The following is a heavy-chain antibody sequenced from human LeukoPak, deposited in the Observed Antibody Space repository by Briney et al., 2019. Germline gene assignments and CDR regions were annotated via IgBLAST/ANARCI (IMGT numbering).Heavy chain of an antibody. CDR2: INPSGGST. D-gene: IGHD3-9*01. CDR3: ARGGDILTGYYNWFDP. V-gene: IGHV1-46*01. Sequence: ASVKVSCKASGYTFTSYYMHWMRQAPGQGLEWMGIINPSGGSTSYAQEFQGRVTMTRDTSTSTVYMELSSLRPEDTAVYYCARGGDILTGYYNWFDPWGQGTLVTVSS. CDR1: GYTFTSYY. J-gene: IGHJ5*02.